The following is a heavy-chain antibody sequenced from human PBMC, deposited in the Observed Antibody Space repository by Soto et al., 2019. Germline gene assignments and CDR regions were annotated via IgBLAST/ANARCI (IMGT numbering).Heavy chain of an antibody. CDR3: ARDRHDYYDSSGTFDY. CDR2: IYYSGST. J-gene: IGHJ4*02. Sequence: SETLSLTCTVSGVSISSGGYYWSWIRQHPGKGLEWIGYIYYSGSTHYNPSLKSRVTISVDTSKNQFSLKLSSVTAADTAVYYCARDRHDYYDSSGTFDYWGQGTLVTVSS. CDR1: GVSISSGGYY. V-gene: IGHV4-31*03. D-gene: IGHD3-22*01.